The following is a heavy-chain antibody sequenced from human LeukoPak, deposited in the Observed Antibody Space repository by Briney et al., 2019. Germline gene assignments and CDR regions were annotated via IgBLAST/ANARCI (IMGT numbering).Heavy chain of an antibody. J-gene: IGHJ4*02. CDR1: GGSISSYY. CDR2: IYTSGTT. V-gene: IGHV4-4*07. D-gene: IGHD5-18*01. CDR3: ARWGALNTATVADY. Sequence: PSETLSLTCTVSGGSISSYYWSWIRQPAGKGLEWIGRIYTSGTTNYNPSLKSRVSISVDTSKNQFSLRLSSVTAADTAVYYCARWGALNTATVADYWGQGTLVTVSS.